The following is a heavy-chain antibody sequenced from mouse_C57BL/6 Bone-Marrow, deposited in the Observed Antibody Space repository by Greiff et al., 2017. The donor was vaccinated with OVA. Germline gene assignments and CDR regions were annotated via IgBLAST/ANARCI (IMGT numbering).Heavy chain of an antibody. Sequence: EVQLVESGGDLVKPGGSLKLSCAASGFTFSSYGMSWVRQTPDQRLEWVATISSGGSYTYYPDSVKGRFTISRDNAKNTRYLQLSSLKSEDRAMYYGARRGLLRTYWGQGTLVTVSA. D-gene: IGHD2-3*01. CDR2: ISSGGSYT. CDR3: ARRGLLRTY. CDR1: GFTFSSYG. J-gene: IGHJ3*01. V-gene: IGHV5-6*01.